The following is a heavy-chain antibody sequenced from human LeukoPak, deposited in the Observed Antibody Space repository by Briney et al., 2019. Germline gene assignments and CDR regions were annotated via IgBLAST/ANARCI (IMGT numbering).Heavy chain of an antibody. J-gene: IGHJ3*02. V-gene: IGHV4-59*01. Sequence: PSETLSLTCTVSGGSISSYYWSWIRQPPGKGLEWIGYIYYSGSTNYNPSLKSRVTISVDMSENQFSLKLSSVTAADTAVYYCARDRGAARPGAFDIWGQGTMVTVSS. CDR1: GGSISSYY. CDR2: IYYSGST. D-gene: IGHD6-6*01. CDR3: ARDRGAARPGAFDI.